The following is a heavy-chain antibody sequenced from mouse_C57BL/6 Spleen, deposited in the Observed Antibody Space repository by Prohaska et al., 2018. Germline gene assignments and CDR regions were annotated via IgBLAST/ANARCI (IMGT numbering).Heavy chain of an antibody. Sequence: DVQLQESGPGLVKPSQSLSLTCSVTGYSITSGYYWNWIRQFPGNKLEWMGYISYDGSNNYNPSLKNRISITRDTSKNQFFLKLNSVTTEDTATYYCARHGSFDYWGQGTTLTVSS. J-gene: IGHJ2*01. CDR3: ARHGSFDY. V-gene: IGHV3-6*01. CDR1: GYSITSGYY. CDR2: ISYDGSN. D-gene: IGHD2-2*01.